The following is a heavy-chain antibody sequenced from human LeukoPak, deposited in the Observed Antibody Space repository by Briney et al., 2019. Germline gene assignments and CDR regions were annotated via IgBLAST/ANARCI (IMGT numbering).Heavy chain of an antibody. Sequence: GASVKVSCKASGYTFSSYGMSWVRQAPGKGLEWVSAISGSGGSTYYADSVKGRFTISRDNSKNTLYLQMNSLRAEDTAVYYCARDLGGYSYGSHFDYWGQGTLVTVSS. D-gene: IGHD5-18*01. J-gene: IGHJ4*02. CDR3: ARDLGGYSYGSHFDY. V-gene: IGHV3-23*01. CDR1: GYTFSSYG. CDR2: ISGSGGST.